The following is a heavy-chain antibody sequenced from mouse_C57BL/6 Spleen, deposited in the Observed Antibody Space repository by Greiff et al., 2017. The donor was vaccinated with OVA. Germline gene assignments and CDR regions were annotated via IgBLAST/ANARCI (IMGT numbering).Heavy chain of an antibody. D-gene: IGHD4-1*01. V-gene: IGHV1-15*01. CDR1: GYTFTDYE. CDR2: IDPETGGT. Sequence: VQLQESGAELVRPGASVTLSCKASGYTFTDYEMHWVKQTPVHGLEWIGAIDPETGGTAYNQKFKGKAILTADKSSSTAYMELRSLTSEDSAVYCCTRGGELGRFAYWGQGTLVTVSA. CDR3: TRGGELGRFAY. J-gene: IGHJ3*01.